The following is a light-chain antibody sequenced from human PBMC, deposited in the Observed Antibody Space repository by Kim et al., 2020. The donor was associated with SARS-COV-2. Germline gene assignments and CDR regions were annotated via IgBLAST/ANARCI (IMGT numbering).Light chain of an antibody. J-gene: IGLJ2*01. Sequence: QTISCTCTQRRPNIKSNNVTGYQQLPGTAPKRLMYSNNQRPSGVPARFSGSKSGTSASLAISGLQAEDEADYYCAGWDDSLNGVVFGGGTQLAV. V-gene: IGLV1-44*01. CDR3: AGWDDSLNGVV. CDR1: RPNIKSNN. CDR2: SNN.